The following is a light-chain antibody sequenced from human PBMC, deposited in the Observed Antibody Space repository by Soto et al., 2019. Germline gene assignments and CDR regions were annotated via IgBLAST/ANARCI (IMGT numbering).Light chain of an antibody. CDR1: QGISSY. Sequence: IQMTQSPSSLSASTGDRVTITCRASQGISSYLAWYQQKPGKAPKLLIYAASTLQSGVPSRFSGSGSGTDFTLTISCLQSEDFATYYCQQYYSYPLTFGGGAKVDIK. V-gene: IGKV1-8*01. CDR3: QQYYSYPLT. CDR2: AAS. J-gene: IGKJ4*01.